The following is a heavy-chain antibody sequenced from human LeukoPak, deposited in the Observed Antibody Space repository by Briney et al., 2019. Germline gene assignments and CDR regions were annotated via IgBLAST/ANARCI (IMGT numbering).Heavy chain of an antibody. V-gene: IGHV1-2*02. J-gene: IGHJ4*02. CDR2: INPNSGGT. CDR1: GYTFTCYY. D-gene: IGHD1-1*01. CDR3: ARDPPYNWNDGADNFDY. Sequence: ASVKVSFKASGYTFTCYYMHWVRQAPGQGLEWMGWINPNSGGTNYAQKVQGRVSMTSDTSISTAYMELSRLRSDDTAVYYCARDPPYNWNDGADNFDYWGQGTLVTVSS.